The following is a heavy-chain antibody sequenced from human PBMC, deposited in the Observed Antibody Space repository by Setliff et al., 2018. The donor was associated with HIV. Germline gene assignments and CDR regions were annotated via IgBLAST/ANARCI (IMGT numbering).Heavy chain of an antibody. D-gene: IGHD5-18*01. V-gene: IGHV1-69*13. CDR3: VGLGYSFSYRWWFDP. CDR2: IIPIFGPT. Sequence: GASVKGSCKGSGGTFSSYAISWVRQAPGQGLEWMGGIIPIFGPTNYAQKFQGRLTITADESTSTAYMELSSLRSEDTAVYYCVGLGYSFSYRWWFDPWGQGTLVTVSS. CDR1: GGTFSSYA. J-gene: IGHJ5*02.